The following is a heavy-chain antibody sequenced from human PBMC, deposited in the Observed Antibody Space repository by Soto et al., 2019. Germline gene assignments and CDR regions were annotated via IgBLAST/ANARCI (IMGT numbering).Heavy chain of an antibody. Sequence: SVKVSCKAPGGTFSSYAISWVRQAPGQGLEWMGGIIPIFGTANYAQKFQGRVTITADESTSTAYMELSSLRSEDTAVYYCARIFGERTDVPYYYDSSGSPKDYWGQGTLVTVSS. D-gene: IGHD3-22*01. J-gene: IGHJ4*02. CDR1: GGTFSSYA. CDR3: ARIFGERTDVPYYYDSSGSPKDY. CDR2: IIPIFGTA. V-gene: IGHV1-69*13.